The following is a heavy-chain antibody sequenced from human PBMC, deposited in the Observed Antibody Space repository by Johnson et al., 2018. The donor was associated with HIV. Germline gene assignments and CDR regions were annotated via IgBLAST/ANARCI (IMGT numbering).Heavy chain of an antibody. V-gene: IGHV3-9*01. CDR1: GFTFHDYA. CDR2: INWNSGSM. CDR3: ARGQRSSWYPVNAFDI. D-gene: IGHD6-13*01. J-gene: IGHJ3*02. Sequence: VQLVESGGGLVQPGRSLTLSCAASGFTFHDYAMHWVRQAPGKGLEWVSGINWNSGSMDYADSVKGRFTISRDNAKSSLFLQMSGLRAGDTALYYCARGQRSSWYPVNAFDIWGQGTMVTVSS.